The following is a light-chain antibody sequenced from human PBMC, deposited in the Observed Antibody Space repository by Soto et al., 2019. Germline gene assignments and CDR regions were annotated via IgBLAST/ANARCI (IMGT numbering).Light chain of an antibody. CDR1: QSISTN. CDR3: QQYGSSGT. V-gene: IGKV1-39*01. Sequence: IQMTQSPSSLSASVGDRVTITCRASQSISTNLNWYQQKAGKAPKLLIYAASTLQSGVPSTFSGSGSGTDFTLTISRLEPEDFAVYYCQQYGSSGTFGQGTKVDIK. J-gene: IGKJ1*01. CDR2: AAS.